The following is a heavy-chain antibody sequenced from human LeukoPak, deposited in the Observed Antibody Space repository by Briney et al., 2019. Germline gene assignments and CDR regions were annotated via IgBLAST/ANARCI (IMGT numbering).Heavy chain of an antibody. CDR1: GYTFTSYY. CDR2: IIPSGGST. CDR3: VREFRGGTFDF. V-gene: IGHV1-46*01. Sequence: ASVKVSCKASGYTFTSYYIHWVRQAPGQGLEWMGIIIPSGGSTNYPPTFQGRITVTRDTSTSIVYMELSRLRSEDTAMYYCVREFRGGTFDFWGQGTLVTVSS. D-gene: IGHD5-24*01. J-gene: IGHJ4*02.